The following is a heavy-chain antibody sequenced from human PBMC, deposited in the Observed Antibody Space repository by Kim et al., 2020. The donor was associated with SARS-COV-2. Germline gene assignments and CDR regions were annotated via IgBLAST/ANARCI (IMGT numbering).Heavy chain of an antibody. Sequence: GGSLRLSCVASGFDFNTYEMTWVRQAPGKGLEWIASMSVSGSRIFYAESVKGRFTISRDNGWNSVFLEMDSLRVGDTAVYYCVREDRNFNYNGMDVWVQGTTVIVSS. J-gene: IGHJ6*02. D-gene: IGHD3-10*01. V-gene: IGHV3-48*03. CDR3: VREDRNFNYNGMDV. CDR1: GFDFNTYE. CDR2: MSVSGSRI.